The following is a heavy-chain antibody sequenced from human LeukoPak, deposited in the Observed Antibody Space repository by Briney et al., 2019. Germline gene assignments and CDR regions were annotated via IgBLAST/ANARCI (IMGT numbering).Heavy chain of an antibody. CDR2: ISSSGSSI. D-gene: IGHD3-16*01. V-gene: IGHV3-48*03. CDR1: GFTFSSYE. J-gene: IGHJ4*02. Sequence: GGSLRLSCAASGFTFSSYEMQWVRHAPAKGLVWVSYISSSGSSIYYADSVKGRFAISRDNAKNSLYLQMNSLRAEDTAVYYCAREFGARKGLSAASSEGLVYWGQGNLVTVSS. CDR3: AREFGARKGLSAASSEGLVY.